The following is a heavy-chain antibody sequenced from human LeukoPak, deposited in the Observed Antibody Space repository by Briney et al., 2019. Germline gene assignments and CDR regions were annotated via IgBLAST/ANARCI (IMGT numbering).Heavy chain of an antibody. D-gene: IGHD6-6*01. V-gene: IGHV1-2*02. Sequence: ASVKVSCKASGYTFTGYYMHWVRQAPGQGLEWMGWINPNSGGTNYAQKFQVRVTMTRDTSISTAYMELSRLTADDTATYYCARVKSNLAALNWLDPWGQGTLVTVSS. J-gene: IGHJ5*02. CDR1: GYTFTGYY. CDR2: INPNSGGT. CDR3: ARVKSNLAALNWLDP.